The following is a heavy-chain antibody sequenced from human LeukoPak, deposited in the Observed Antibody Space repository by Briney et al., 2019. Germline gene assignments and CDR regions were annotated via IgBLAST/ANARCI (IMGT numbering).Heavy chain of an antibody. V-gene: IGHV3-30-3*01. CDR2: ISYDGINK. CDR1: GFTFSSYT. Sequence: GGSLRLSCAASGFTFSSYTMHWVRQAPGKGLEWVAVISYDGINKYYADSVKGRFTISRDNSKNKLYLQMNSLRVEDTAVYYCARPGSGGSLDYWGQGTLVTVSS. D-gene: IGHD2-8*02. CDR3: ARPGSGGSLDY. J-gene: IGHJ4*02.